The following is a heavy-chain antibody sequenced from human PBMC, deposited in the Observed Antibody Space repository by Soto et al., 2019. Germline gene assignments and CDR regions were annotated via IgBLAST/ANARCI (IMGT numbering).Heavy chain of an antibody. V-gene: IGHV4-61*01. CDR2: IYYSGST. D-gene: IGHD1-1*01. CDR3: ARDRDWNYNYGMDV. J-gene: IGHJ6*02. CDR1: GGSVSSGSYC. Sequence: SETLSLTCTVSGGSVSSGSYCWSWIRQPPGKGLEWIGYIYYSGSTNYNPSLKSRVTISVDTSKNQFSLKLSSVTAADTAVYYCARDRDWNYNYGMDVWGQGTTVTVSS.